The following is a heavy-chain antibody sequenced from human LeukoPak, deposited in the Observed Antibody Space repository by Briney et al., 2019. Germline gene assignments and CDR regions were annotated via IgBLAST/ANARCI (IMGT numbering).Heavy chain of an antibody. J-gene: IGHJ4*02. V-gene: IGHV3-48*03. CDR1: GFTFSSYE. CDR2: ISSSGSTI. D-gene: IGHD3-10*01. Sequence: GGSLRLSCAASGFTFSSYEMNWVRQAPGKGLEWVSYISSSGSTIYYADSVKGRFTISRDNAKNSLYLQMNSLRAEDTAVYYCARLGSGSYGPFDYWGQGTLVTVSS. CDR3: ARLGSGSYGPFDY.